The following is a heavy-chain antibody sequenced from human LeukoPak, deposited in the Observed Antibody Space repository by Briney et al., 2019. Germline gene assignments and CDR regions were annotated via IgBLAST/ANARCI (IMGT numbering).Heavy chain of an antibody. CDR2: FDPEDGET. D-gene: IGHD3-22*01. CDR1: GYTLTELS. Sequence: ASVNVSFKVSGYTLTELSMHWVRQAPGKGLEWMGGFDPEDGETIYAQKFQGRVTMTEDTSTDTAYMELSSLRSEDTAVYYCATTYYYDSSGYYYLFDYWGQGTLVTVSS. V-gene: IGHV1-24*01. J-gene: IGHJ4*02. CDR3: ATTYYYDSSGYYYLFDY.